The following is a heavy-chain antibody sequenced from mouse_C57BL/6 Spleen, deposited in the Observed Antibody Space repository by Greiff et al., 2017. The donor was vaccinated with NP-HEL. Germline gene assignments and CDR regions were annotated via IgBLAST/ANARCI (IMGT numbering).Heavy chain of an antibody. CDR2: IDPSDSYT. J-gene: IGHJ4*01. Sequence: QVQLQQPGAELVMPGASVKLSCKASGYTFTSYWMHWVKQRPGQGLEWIGEIDPSDSYTNYNQKFKGKSTLTVDKSSSTAYMQLSSLTSEDSAVYYCARWNYYCYAMDYWGQGTSVTVSS. CDR3: ARWNYYCYAMDY. D-gene: IGHD1-1*01. CDR1: GYTFTSYW. V-gene: IGHV1-69*01.